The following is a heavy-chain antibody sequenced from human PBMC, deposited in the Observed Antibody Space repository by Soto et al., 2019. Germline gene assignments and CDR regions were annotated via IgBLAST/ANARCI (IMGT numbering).Heavy chain of an antibody. V-gene: IGHV1-18*01. J-gene: IGHJ4*02. CDR2: ISPNNGNT. CDR1: GYTFTSYG. CDR3: ARPGAWRGNFDY. Sequence: ASVKVSCKASGYTFTSYGISWVRQAPGQGLEWMGWISPNNGNTSYAQKLQGRVTMTRNTSISTAYMELSSLRSEDTAVYYCARPGAWRGNFDYWGQVTLVTVSS.